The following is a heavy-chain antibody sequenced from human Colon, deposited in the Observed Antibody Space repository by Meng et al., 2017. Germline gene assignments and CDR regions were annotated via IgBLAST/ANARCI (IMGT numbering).Heavy chain of an antibody. D-gene: IGHD6-19*01. CDR3: AKGGSSGWYGGYY. CDR2: ISRTGGST. CDR1: GFTFSSYS. V-gene: IGHV3-23*04. Sequence: EVQLVESGVGLVQPGGSLRLSCAASGFTFSSYSMSWVRQAPGKGLEWVSAISRTGGSTFYADSVKGRFTISRDNFKNTVYLQVNSLRAEDTAIYYCAKGGSSGWYGGYYWGQGTLVTVSS. J-gene: IGHJ4*02.